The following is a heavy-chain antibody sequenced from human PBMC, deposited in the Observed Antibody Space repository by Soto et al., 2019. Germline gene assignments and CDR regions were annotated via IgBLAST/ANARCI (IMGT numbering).Heavy chain of an antibody. J-gene: IGHJ4*02. CDR2: VHPSGSI. CDR3: VRGTDPYKCGF. CDR1: GGSISGGGQY. V-gene: IGHV4-31*03. D-gene: IGHD6-25*01. Sequence: ASETLSLTCTVSGGSISGGGQYWSWVRQHPGKGLEWIGHVHPSGSIYYNPSLQRRLTMSIDTSKNQDSLQLSTVTVEDTAVYYCVRGTDPYKCGFWGQGTLVTVS.